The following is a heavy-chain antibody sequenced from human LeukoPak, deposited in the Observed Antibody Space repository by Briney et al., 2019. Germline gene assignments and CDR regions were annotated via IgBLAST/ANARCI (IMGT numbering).Heavy chain of an antibody. V-gene: IGHV4-39*07. CDR3: AVDCSSTSCFQPLVV. CDR1: GGSISSSSYY. J-gene: IGHJ6*04. D-gene: IGHD2-2*01. Sequence: SETLSLTCTVSGGSISSSSYYWGWIRQPPGKGLEWIGSIYYSGSTYYNPSLKSRVTISVDRSKNQFSLKLSSVTAADTAVYYCAVDCSSTSCFQPLVVWGKGTTVTVSS. CDR2: IYYSGST.